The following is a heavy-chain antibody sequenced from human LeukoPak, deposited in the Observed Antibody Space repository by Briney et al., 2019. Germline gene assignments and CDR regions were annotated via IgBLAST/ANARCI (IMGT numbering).Heavy chain of an antibody. V-gene: IGHV3-23*01. J-gene: IGHJ4*02. Sequence: HPGGSLRRSCAASGFTFNNYVMSWVRQAPGKGPQWVSAISTSGEKTFYANSVKGRFTTSRDSSENTLYLQMNSLRAEDTAVYYCARDRVGSIVFDNWGQGTLVTVSP. CDR3: ARDRVGSIVFDN. D-gene: IGHD2-15*01. CDR2: ISTSGEKT. CDR1: GFTFNNYV.